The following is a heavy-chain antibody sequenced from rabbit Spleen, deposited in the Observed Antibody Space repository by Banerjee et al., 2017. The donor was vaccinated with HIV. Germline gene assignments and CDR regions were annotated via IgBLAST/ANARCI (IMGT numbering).Heavy chain of an antibody. J-gene: IGHJ6*01. Sequence: QSLEESGGDLVKPGASLTLTCTASGVSFSFSSYMCWVRQAPGKGLEWIACIDTGSSGFTYFATWAKGRFTISKTSSTTVTLQVTRLTAADTATYFCARDTRSSFSSYGMDLWGPGTLV. V-gene: IGHV1S40*01. D-gene: IGHD1-1*01. CDR1: GVSFSFSSY. CDR3: ARDTRSSFSSYGMDL. CDR2: IDTGSSGFT.